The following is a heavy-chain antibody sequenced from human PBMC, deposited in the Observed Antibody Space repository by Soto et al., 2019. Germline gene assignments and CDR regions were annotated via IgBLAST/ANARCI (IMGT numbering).Heavy chain of an antibody. D-gene: IGHD2-2*01. Sequence: QITLKESGPTLVKPTQTLTLTCTFSGFSLSTSGVGVGWIRQPPGKALEWLALLYWDDDKRYSPSLKSRLAITKDTSKIPVGLTSTNTDPVDTPTYYGAHRRSVAAATTFDFWGQGTMVTVSS. CDR2: LYWDDDK. CDR1: GFSLSTSGVG. J-gene: IGHJ3*01. CDR3: AHRRSVAAATTFDF. V-gene: IGHV2-5*02.